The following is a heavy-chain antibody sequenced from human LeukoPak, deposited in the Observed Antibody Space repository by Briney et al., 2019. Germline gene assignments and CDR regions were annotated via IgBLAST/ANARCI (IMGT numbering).Heavy chain of an antibody. Sequence: GGSLRLPCAASGFTFSSYAMHWVRQAPGKGLEWVAVISYDGSNKYYADSVKGRFTISRDNSKNTLYLQMNSLRAEDTAVYYCAKGEVGAPNDYWGQGTLVTVSS. D-gene: IGHD1-26*01. CDR1: GFTFSSYA. V-gene: IGHV3-30-3*01. CDR3: AKGEVGAPNDY. J-gene: IGHJ4*02. CDR2: ISYDGSNK.